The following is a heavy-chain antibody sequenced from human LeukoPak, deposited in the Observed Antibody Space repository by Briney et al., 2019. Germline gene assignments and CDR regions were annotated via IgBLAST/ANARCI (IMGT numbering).Heavy chain of an antibody. Sequence: PGGSLRLSCAASGFTFSSYGMHWVRQAPGKGLEWVGRIKSKGDGGTTDYAAPVKGRFTISRDDSKTTLYLQVNSLKTEDTAVYYCTTDQGLLREIDYWGQGTLVTVSP. CDR2: IKSKGDGGTT. J-gene: IGHJ4*02. CDR1: GFTFSSYG. CDR3: TTDQGLLREIDY. V-gene: IGHV3-15*01.